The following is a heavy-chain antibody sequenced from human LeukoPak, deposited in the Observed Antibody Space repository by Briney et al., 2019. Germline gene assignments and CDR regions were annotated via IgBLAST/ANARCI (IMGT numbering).Heavy chain of an antibody. J-gene: IGHJ4*02. D-gene: IGHD3-10*01. CDR2: ICPDGSVV. Sequence: HPGGSLRLSCVASGFTFSAYCMHWVRQGPEKGLEWVSRICPDGSVVNHADSVKGRFPTSRENAKNTVFLQMNSLRVDDTAVYYCVRDLREADNWGLETLVTVSS. V-gene: IGHV3-74*01. CDR3: VRDLREADN. CDR1: GFTFSAYC.